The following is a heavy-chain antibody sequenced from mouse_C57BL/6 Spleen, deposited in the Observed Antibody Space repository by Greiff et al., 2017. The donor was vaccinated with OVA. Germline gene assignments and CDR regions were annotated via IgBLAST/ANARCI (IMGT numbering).Heavy chain of an antibody. V-gene: IGHV1-82*01. CDR3: ARYYYGSSA. Sequence: VQLQQSGPELVKPGASVQISCKASGYAFSSSWMNWVKQRPGKGLEWIGRIYPGDGDTNYNGKFKGKATLTADKSSSTAYMQLSSLTSEDSAVYFCARYYYGSSAWGQGTTLTVSS. J-gene: IGHJ2*01. CDR1: GYAFSSSW. D-gene: IGHD1-1*01. CDR2: IYPGDGDT.